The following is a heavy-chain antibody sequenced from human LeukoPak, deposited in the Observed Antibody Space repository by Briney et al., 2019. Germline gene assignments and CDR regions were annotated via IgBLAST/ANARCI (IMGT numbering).Heavy chain of an antibody. CDR1: GGTFSSYA. D-gene: IGHD6-13*01. V-gene: IGHV1-69*13. CDR2: IIPIFGTA. Sequence: ASVKVSCKASGGTFSSYAISWVRQAPGQGLEWMVGIIPIFGTANYAQKFQGRVTITADESTSTAYMELSSLRSEDTAVYYCARGGGPSGYSSFIDAFDIWGQGTMVTVSS. J-gene: IGHJ3*02. CDR3: ARGGGPSGYSSFIDAFDI.